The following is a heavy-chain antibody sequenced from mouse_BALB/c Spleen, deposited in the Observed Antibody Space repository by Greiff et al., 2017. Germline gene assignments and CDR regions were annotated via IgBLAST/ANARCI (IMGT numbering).Heavy chain of an antibody. CDR1: GYTFTSYV. V-gene: IGHV1-14*01. J-gene: IGHJ3*01. D-gene: IGHD2-4*01. Sequence: EVQLQQSGPELVKPGASVKMSCKASGYTFTSYVMHWVKQKPGQGLEWIGYINPYNDGTKYNEKFKGKATLTSDKSSSTAYMQLSSPTSEDSAVYYCTREGSTMTPFAYWGQGTLVTVSA. CDR2: INPYNDGT. CDR3: TREGSTMTPFAY.